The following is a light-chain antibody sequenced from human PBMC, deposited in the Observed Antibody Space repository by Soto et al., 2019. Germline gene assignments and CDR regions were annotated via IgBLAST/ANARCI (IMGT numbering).Light chain of an antibody. CDR3: QHYGTSPHS. J-gene: IGKJ4*01. CDR2: GAS. Sequence: EIVVTQSPGTLSLSPGERATLSCRVSQSVSSNYLAWYQQKPGQAPRLLIYGASNRATGITDRFSGSGSGTDFTLTISRLEPEDFAVYYCQHYGTSPHSVGGGTKVEIK. V-gene: IGKV3-20*01. CDR1: QSVSSNY.